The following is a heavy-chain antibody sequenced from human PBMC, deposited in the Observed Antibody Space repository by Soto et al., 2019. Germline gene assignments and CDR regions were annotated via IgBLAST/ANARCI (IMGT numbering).Heavy chain of an antibody. J-gene: IGHJ6*02. CDR2: ISYDGSNK. Sequence: GGSLRLSCAASGFTFSSYAMSWVRQAPGKGLEWVAVISYDGSNKYYADSVKGRFTISRDNSKNTLYLQMNSLRAEDTAVYYCARDRTLAGYGVYYYYGMDVWGQGTTVTVSS. CDR3: ARDRTLAGYGVYYYYGMDV. V-gene: IGHV3-30-3*01. CDR1: GFTFSSYA. D-gene: IGHD1-1*01.